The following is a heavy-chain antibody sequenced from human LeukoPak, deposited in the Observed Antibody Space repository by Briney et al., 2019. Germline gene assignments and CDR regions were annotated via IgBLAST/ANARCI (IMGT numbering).Heavy chain of an antibody. D-gene: IGHD3-10*02. J-gene: IGHJ6*04. Sequence: TGGSLRLSCAASGFTFSSYGMHWVRQAPGKGLEWVAVISYDGSNKYYADSVKGRFTISRDNAEDSLYLQMNSLRAEDTAVYYCAELGITMIGGVWGKGTTVTISS. V-gene: IGHV3-30*18. CDR3: AELGITMIGGV. CDR1: GFTFSSYG. CDR2: ISYDGSNK.